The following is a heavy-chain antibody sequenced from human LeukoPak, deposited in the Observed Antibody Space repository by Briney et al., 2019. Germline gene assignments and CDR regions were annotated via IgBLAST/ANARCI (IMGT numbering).Heavy chain of an antibody. CDR3: ARVKGSGSGIFYNYYGMDV. Sequence: ASVKVSCKASGGTFSSYAISWVRQAPGQGLEWMGGIIPIFGTANYAQKFQGRVTITADESTSTAYMELSSLRSEDTAVYYCARVKGSGSGIFYNYYGMDVWGQGTTVTVSS. D-gene: IGHD3-10*01. V-gene: IGHV1-69*13. CDR2: IIPIFGTA. CDR1: GGTFSSYA. J-gene: IGHJ6*02.